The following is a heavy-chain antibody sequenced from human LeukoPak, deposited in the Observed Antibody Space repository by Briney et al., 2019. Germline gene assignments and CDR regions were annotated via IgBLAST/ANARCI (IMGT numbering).Heavy chain of an antibody. V-gene: IGHV4-59*01. CDR3: AKYGTTGSNWFDP. D-gene: IGHD4-17*01. CDR2: IYYSGSA. J-gene: IGHJ5*02. Sequence: PSETLSLTCTVSGGSISSYHWSWIRQPPGKGLEWIGYIYYSGSANYNPSLKSRVTMSVDTSKNQFSLKLSSVTAADTAVYYCAKYGTTGSNWFDPWGQGTLVTVSS. CDR1: GGSISSYH.